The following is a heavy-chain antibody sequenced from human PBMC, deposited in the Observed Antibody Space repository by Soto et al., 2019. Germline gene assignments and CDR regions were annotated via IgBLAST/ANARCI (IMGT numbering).Heavy chain of an antibody. CDR1: GGSISSGGYS. CDR2: IYHTGTT. V-gene: IGHV4-30-2*01. Sequence: QLQLQESGSGLVKPSQTLSLACAVSGGSISSGGYSWSWIRQPPGKGLEWIGYIYHTGTTYYNPSLKSRVTISVDRSRNQFSLKLSSVTAADTAVYYCARAHYGDYGYGMDVWGQGTTVTVSS. CDR3: ARAHYGDYGYGMDV. D-gene: IGHD4-17*01. J-gene: IGHJ6*02.